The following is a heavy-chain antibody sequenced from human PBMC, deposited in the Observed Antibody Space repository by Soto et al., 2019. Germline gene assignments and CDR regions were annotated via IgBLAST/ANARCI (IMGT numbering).Heavy chain of an antibody. D-gene: IGHD3-10*01. CDR2: INHSRST. Sequence: PSYTLSLTCAVYGGTFCGYDWGGIRKPPGKGLEWIGEINHSRSTNYNPSLKSRVTISVDTSKNQFSLKLSSVTAADTAVFYCARGLFPLVRGVIGYWGQGTLVTVSS. CDR1: GGTFCGYD. CDR3: ARGLFPLVRGVIGY. J-gene: IGHJ4*02. V-gene: IGHV4-34*01.